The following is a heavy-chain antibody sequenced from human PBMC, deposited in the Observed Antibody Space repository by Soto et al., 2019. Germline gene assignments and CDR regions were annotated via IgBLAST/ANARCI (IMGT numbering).Heavy chain of an antibody. V-gene: IGHV1-18*01. CDR3: AREPNYFDY. CDR1: GYTFTSYG. CDR2: ISAYNGNT. Sequence: QVQLVQSGAEVKKPGASVKVSCKASGYTFTSYGISWVRQAPGQGLEWMGWISAYNGNTKYAQKPQRRVTXXTDTSTSTADMELRSLRSDDTAVYYCAREPNYFDYWGQGTLVTVSS. J-gene: IGHJ4*02.